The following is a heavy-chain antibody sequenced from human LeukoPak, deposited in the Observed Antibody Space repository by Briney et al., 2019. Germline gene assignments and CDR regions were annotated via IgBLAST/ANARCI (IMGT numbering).Heavy chain of an antibody. V-gene: IGHV4-59*01. CDR3: ARAIKDYAYDY. D-gene: IGHD4-17*01. CDR2: IYYSGST. J-gene: IGHJ4*02. Sequence: SETLSLACTVSGGSISSYYWSWIRQPPGKGLEWIGYIYYSGSTNYNPSLKSRVTISVDTSKNQFSLKLSSVTAADTAVYYCARAIKDYAYDYWGQGTLVTVSS. CDR1: GGSISSYY.